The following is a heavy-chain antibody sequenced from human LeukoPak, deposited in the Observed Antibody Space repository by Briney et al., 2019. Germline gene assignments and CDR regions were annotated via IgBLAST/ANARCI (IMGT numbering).Heavy chain of an antibody. CDR1: GFTFSSYA. D-gene: IGHD2-21*02. V-gene: IGHV3-23*01. CDR3: AKRNYCGGDCYSRGRFRDYYGMDV. CDR2: ISGSGGST. Sequence: PGGSLRLSCAASGFTFSSYAMSWVRQAPGKGLEWVSAISGSGGSTYYADSVKGRFTISRDNSKNTLYLQMNSLRAEDTAVYYCAKRNYCGGDCYSRGRFRDYYGMDVWGQGTTVTVSS. J-gene: IGHJ6*02.